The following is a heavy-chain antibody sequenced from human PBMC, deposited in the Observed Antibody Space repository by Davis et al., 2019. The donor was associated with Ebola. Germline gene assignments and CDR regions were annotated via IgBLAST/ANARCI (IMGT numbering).Heavy chain of an antibody. Sequence: ASVQVSCKASVYTFSSYDINWVRKAAGQGLEWMGSMNHDSGKTGYAQKFQGRVTMTRNTSINTAYMELNNLRSEDTAVYYCARGRRESSSSFDYWGQGTQVTVSS. CDR3: ARGRRESSSSFDY. CDR2: MNHDSGKT. V-gene: IGHV1-8*01. J-gene: IGHJ4*02. D-gene: IGHD6-6*01. CDR1: VYTFSSYD.